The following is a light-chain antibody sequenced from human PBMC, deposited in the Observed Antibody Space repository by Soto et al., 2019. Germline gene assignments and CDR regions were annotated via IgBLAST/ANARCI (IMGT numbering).Light chain of an antibody. CDR1: TSNLGAGYD. CDR3: QAYDYTLTASV. Sequence: QSVLTQPPSVSGAPGQRVTLSCTGDTSNLGAGYDVHWYQQLPGAAPKLVIFGNRNRPSGVPERFSGSKSGTSASLAITGLQAEDEADYYCQAYDYTLTASVFGGGTKLTVL. CDR2: GNR. V-gene: IGLV1-40*01. J-gene: IGLJ3*02.